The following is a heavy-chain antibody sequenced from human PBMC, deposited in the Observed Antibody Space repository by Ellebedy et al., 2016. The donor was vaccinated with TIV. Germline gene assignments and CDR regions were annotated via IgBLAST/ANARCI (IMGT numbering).Heavy chain of an antibody. V-gene: IGHV3-11*01. CDR3: TRDPGSTRFYYYYGMDV. CDR1: GFNFSDYY. D-gene: IGHD2-2*01. Sequence: GGSLRLSCAGSGFNFSDYYMSWVRQAPGKGLEWLAYITSSGDIKYYTDSVKGRFTTSRDNANSSLQLQMNRLRAEDTAVYYCTRDPGSTRFYYYYGMDVWGQGTTVTVSS. CDR2: ITSSGDIK. J-gene: IGHJ6*02.